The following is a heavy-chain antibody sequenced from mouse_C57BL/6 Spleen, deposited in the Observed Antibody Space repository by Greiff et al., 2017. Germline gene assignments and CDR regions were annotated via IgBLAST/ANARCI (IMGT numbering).Heavy chain of an antibody. CDR3: AYSSYVKAMDY. D-gene: IGHD1-1*01. V-gene: IGHV1-9*01. J-gene: IGHJ4*01. CDR2: IFPGSGST. Sequence: QVQLQQSGAELMKPGASVKLSCKASGYTFTGYWIEWVKQRPGHGLEWIGEIFPGSGSTNYNEKFKGKATFTVDTSSNTAYMQLSSLTTEDSAIYYCAYSSYVKAMDYWGQGTSVTVSS. CDR1: GYTFTGYW.